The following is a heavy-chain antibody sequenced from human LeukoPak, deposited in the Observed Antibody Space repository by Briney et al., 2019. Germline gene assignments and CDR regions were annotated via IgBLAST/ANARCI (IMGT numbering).Heavy chain of an antibody. CDR1: GGSISSSGNY. CDR3: ARRVYCSSTSCYGWFDP. Sequence: SETLSLTCTVSGGSISSSGNYWGWIRQPPGKGLEWIGSIYYSGSTYYNPSLKSRVTISADTTENQFSLKLSSATAADTAAYYCARRVYCSSTSCYGWFDPWGQGTLVTVSS. CDR2: IYYSGST. D-gene: IGHD2-2*01. V-gene: IGHV4-39*01. J-gene: IGHJ5*02.